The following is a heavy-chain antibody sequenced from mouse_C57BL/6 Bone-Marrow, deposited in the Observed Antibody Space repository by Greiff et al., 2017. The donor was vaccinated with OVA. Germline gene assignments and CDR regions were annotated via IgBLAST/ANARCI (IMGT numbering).Heavy chain of an antibody. CDR1: GYTFTSYW. CDR3: ARRGLRRAYYAMDY. V-gene: IGHV1-55*01. Sequence: VQLQQPGAELVKPGASVTMSCKASGYTFTSYWITWVKQRPGQGLEWIGDIYPGSGSTNYNEKFKSKATLTVDTSSSTAYMQLSSLTSEDSAVYYCARRGLRRAYYAMDYWGQGTSVTVSS. J-gene: IGHJ4*01. CDR2: IYPGSGST. D-gene: IGHD2-4*01.